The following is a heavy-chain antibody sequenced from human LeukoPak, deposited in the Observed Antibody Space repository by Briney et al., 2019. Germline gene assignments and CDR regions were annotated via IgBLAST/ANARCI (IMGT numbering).Heavy chain of an antibody. J-gene: IGHJ3*02. CDR2: ISGSGGST. CDR1: GFTFSSYA. V-gene: IGHV3-23*01. CDR3: AKVGQDSGGSPLAFDI. Sequence: GGSLRLSCAASGFTFSSYAMSWVRQAPGKGLEWVSAISGSGGSTYYADSVKGRFTIFRDNSKNTLYLQMNSLRAEDTAVYYCAKVGQDSGGSPLAFDIWGQGTMVTVSS. D-gene: IGHD2-15*01.